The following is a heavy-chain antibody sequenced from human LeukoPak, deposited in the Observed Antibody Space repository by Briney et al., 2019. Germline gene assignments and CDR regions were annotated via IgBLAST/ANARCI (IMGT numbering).Heavy chain of an antibody. J-gene: IGHJ5*02. Sequence: PSETLSLTCTVSGYSISSGYYWGWIRQPPGQGLEWIGSIDHSGSSHYNPSLKSRVTISVDTSKNQFSLKLSSVTAAETAVYYCARDHRYCSGGSCYAGLHWFDPWGQGTLVTVSS. CDR3: ARDHRYCSGGSCYAGLHWFDP. V-gene: IGHV4-38-2*02. CDR2: IDHSGSS. D-gene: IGHD2-15*01. CDR1: GYSISSGYY.